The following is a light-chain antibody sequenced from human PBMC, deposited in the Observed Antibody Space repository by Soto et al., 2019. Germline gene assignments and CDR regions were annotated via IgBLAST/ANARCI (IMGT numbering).Light chain of an antibody. CDR1: QSVSNSY. J-gene: IGKJ2*01. CDR2: GAS. V-gene: IGKV3-20*01. Sequence: EIVLTQSPGTLSLSPGERATLPCRASQSVSNSYLAWYQQKPGQAPRLLMYGASNRATGIPDRLSGSGSGTDFTLTISRLEPEDFAVYYCQQYGTSLYTFGQGTKLEIK. CDR3: QQYGTSLYT.